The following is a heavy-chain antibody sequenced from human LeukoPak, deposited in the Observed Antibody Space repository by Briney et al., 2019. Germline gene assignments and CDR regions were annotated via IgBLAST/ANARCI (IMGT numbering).Heavy chain of an antibody. Sequence: ASVTVSCKASGGTFSSYAISWVRQAPGQGLEWMGGIIPIFGTANYAQKFQGRVTITADESTSTAYMELSSLRSEDTAVYYCASSYSSSSFFDYWGQGTLVTVSS. CDR1: GGTFSSYA. J-gene: IGHJ4*02. D-gene: IGHD6-6*01. V-gene: IGHV1-69*01. CDR3: ASSYSSSSFFDY. CDR2: IIPIFGTA.